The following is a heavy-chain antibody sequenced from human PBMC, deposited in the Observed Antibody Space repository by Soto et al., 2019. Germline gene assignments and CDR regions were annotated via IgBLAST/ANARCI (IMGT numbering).Heavy chain of an antibody. D-gene: IGHD2-2*02. Sequence: EVQLVESGRGLVKPGESLRLSCVASDSTFRSYSMNWVRQAPGRGLEWVSIIRSGSSVIFYADSMTGRFTISRDNAKNSLYLQLNSLRAEDTAVYYCARGGRGYTKDDTFDIWGQGTMVTVSS. CDR3: ARGGRGYTKDDTFDI. CDR2: IRSGSSVI. CDR1: DSTFRSYS. V-gene: IGHV3-21*01. J-gene: IGHJ3*02.